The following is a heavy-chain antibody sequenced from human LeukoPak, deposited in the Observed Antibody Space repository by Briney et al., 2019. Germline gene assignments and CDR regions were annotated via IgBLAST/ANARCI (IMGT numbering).Heavy chain of an antibody. CDR2: IYYSGST. V-gene: IGHV4-39*07. Sequence: SETLSLTCTVSGGSISSSSYYWGWLRQPPGKGLEWIGSIYYSGSTYYNPSLKSRVTISVDTSKNQFSLKLSSVTAADTAVYYCAREAYYDSSGYYYGLRYFDYWGQGTLVTVSS. J-gene: IGHJ4*02. D-gene: IGHD3-22*01. CDR3: AREAYYDSSGYYYGLRYFDY. CDR1: GGSISSSSYY.